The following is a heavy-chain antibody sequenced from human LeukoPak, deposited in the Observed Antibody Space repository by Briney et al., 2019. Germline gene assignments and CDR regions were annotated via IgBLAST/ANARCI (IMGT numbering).Heavy chain of an antibody. V-gene: IGHV4-34*01. J-gene: IGHJ4*02. CDR2: INHSGST. CDR1: GGSFSGYY. CDR3: ARGYYGDYSFDY. D-gene: IGHD4-17*01. Sequence: SETLSLTCAVYGGSFSGYYWSWIRQPPGKGLEGIGEINHSGSTNYNPSLKSRVTISVDTSKNQFSLKLSSVTAADTAVYYCARGYYGDYSFDYWGQGTLVTVSS.